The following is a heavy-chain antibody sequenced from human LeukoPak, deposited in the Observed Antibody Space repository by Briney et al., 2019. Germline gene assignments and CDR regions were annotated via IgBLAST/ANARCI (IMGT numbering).Heavy chain of an antibody. J-gene: IGHJ4*02. V-gene: IGHV4-39*07. CDR3: ARDSAVAGTIFDY. D-gene: IGHD6-19*01. CDR1: GGSISSSSYY. Sequence: SETLSLTCTVSGGSISSSSYYWGWIRQPPGKGLEWIGEIYHSGSTNYNPSLKSRVTISVDKSKNQFSLKLSSVTAADTAVYYCARDSAVAGTIFDYWGQGTLVTVSS. CDR2: IYHSGST.